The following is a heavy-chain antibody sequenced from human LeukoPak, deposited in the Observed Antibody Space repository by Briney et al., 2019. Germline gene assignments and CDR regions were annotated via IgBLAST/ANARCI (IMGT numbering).Heavy chain of an antibody. J-gene: IGHJ5*02. CDR3: AREAAARRSGFDP. D-gene: IGHD6-6*01. V-gene: IGHV4-61*02. CDR1: GGSISSGSYY. Sequence: SQTLSLTCTVSGGSISSGSYYWSWIRQPAGKGLEWIGRIYTSGSTNYNPSLKSRVTISVDTSKNQFSLKLSSVTAADTAVYYCAREAAARRSGFDPWGQGTLVTVSS. CDR2: IYTSGST.